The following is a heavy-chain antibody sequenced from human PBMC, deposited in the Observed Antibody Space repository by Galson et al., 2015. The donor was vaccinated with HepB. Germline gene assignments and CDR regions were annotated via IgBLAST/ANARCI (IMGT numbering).Heavy chain of an antibody. CDR2: ISYDGSNK. J-gene: IGHJ4*02. D-gene: IGHD2-8*01. V-gene: IGHV3-30-3*01. CDR3: ARAGVAGVD. CDR1: GFTFSSYA. Sequence: SLRLSCAASGFTFSSYAMHWVRQAPGKGLEWVAVISYDGSNKYYADSVKGRFTISRDNSKNTLYLQMNSLRAEDTAVYYCARAGVAGVDWGQGTLVTVSS.